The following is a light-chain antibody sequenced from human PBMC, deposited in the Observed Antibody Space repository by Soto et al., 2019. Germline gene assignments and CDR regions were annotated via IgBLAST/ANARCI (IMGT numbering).Light chain of an antibody. CDR3: NSYTTSRTYV. Sequence: QSALTQPAAVSGSPGQSVTISCTGTSSDIGAYDRVSWYQQHPGKAPKLIIHGVRNRPSGISNRFSGSKSGSTASLTISGLLPEDEADYYCNSYTTSRTYVFGTGTKVTVL. J-gene: IGLJ1*01. V-gene: IGLV2-14*03. CDR1: SSDIGAYDR. CDR2: GVR.